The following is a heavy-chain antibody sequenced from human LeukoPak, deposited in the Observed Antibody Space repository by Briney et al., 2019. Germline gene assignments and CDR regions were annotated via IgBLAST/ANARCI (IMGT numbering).Heavy chain of an antibody. V-gene: IGHV1-18*01. CDR1: GYTFTSYG. Sequence: ASVTVSCKASGYTFTSYGISWVRQAPGQGLEWMGWISAYNGNTNYAQKFQGRVTMTRDTSISTAYMELSRLRSDDTAVYYCARASSWYEGNYFDYWGQGTLVTVSS. CDR3: ARASSWYEGNYFDY. CDR2: ISAYNGNT. J-gene: IGHJ4*02. D-gene: IGHD6-13*01.